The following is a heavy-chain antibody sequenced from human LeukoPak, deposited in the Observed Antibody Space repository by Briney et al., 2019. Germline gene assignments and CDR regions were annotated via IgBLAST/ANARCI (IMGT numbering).Heavy chain of an antibody. Sequence: GGSLRLSCAASGFTFDDYGMSWVRQAPGKGLEWVSGINWNGGSTGYADSVKGRFTISRDNAKNSLYLQMNSLRAEDTALYYCARAGSIGGTEYFQHWGQGTLVTVSS. D-gene: IGHD1-26*01. V-gene: IGHV3-20*04. CDR1: GFTFDDYG. CDR2: INWNGGST. CDR3: ARAGSIGGTEYFQH. J-gene: IGHJ1*01.